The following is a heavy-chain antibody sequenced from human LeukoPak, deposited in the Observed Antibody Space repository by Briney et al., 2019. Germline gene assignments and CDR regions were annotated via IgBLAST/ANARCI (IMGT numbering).Heavy chain of an antibody. CDR3: AIHTRLRWYSFDAFDI. CDR2: INHSGST. CDR1: GGSFSGYY. Sequence: SETLSLTCAVYGGSFSGYYWSWIRQPPGKGLESIGEINHSGSTNYNPSLKSRVTISVDTSKNQFSLELSSVTAADTAVYYCAIHTRLRWYSFDAFDIWGQGTMVTVSS. J-gene: IGHJ3*02. V-gene: IGHV4-34*01. D-gene: IGHD4-23*01.